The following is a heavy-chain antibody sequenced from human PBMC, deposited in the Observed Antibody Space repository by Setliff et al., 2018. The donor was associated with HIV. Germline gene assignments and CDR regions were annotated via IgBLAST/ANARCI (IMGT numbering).Heavy chain of an antibody. D-gene: IGHD3-22*01. CDR3: ATIVESSGYHGGKYFDF. CDR1: GFIFSSYG. J-gene: IGHJ4*02. CDR2: IRYDGSNK. V-gene: IGHV3-30*02. Sequence: PGGSLRLSCAASGFIFSSYGMHWVRQAPGKGLEWVAFIRYDGSNKYYADSVKGRFTISRDNSKNTLYLQMNSLRAEDTAVYYCATIVESSGYHGGKYFDFWGRGSLVTVSS.